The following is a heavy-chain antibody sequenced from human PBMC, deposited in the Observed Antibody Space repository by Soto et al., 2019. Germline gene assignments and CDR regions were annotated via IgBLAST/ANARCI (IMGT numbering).Heavy chain of an antibody. Sequence: EVQLLESGGGLVQPGGSLRLSCAASGFTFNSFSMSWVLQAPGTGLEWVAAISGGGDTTYYEDSGKGRFTISRDNSKNTLYLQMNSLTADDAAVYYCAKRTIFVVSRLFDYWGQGILVTVSS. CDR3: AKRTIFVVSRLFDY. CDR2: ISGGGDTT. V-gene: IGHV3-23*01. J-gene: IGHJ4*02. D-gene: IGHD3-3*01. CDR1: GFTFNSFS.